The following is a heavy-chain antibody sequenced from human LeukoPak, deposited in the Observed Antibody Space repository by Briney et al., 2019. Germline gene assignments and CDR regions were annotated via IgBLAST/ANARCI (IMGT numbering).Heavy chain of an antibody. J-gene: IGHJ5*02. V-gene: IGHV3-23*01. CDR1: GFIFSRYS. Sequence: GGSLRLSCATSGFIFSRYSMNWVRQVPGKGLEWVSAISGSGGSTYYADSVKGRFTISRDNSKNTLYLQMNSLRAEDTAVYYCAKGTTDNWFDPWGQGTLVTVSS. CDR2: ISGSGGST. D-gene: IGHD4-11*01. CDR3: AKGTTDNWFDP.